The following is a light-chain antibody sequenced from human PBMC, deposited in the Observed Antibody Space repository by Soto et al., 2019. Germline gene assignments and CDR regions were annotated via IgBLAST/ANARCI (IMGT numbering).Light chain of an antibody. CDR2: GAS. J-gene: IGKJ5*01. CDR1: QSVSSN. V-gene: IGKV3-20*01. Sequence: IVITPSPAILSVSPGVRATLSCRASQSVSSNLAWYQQKPGQTPRLLMYGASSRATGTPDRISGGGSGTDFTLTISRLEPEDFAVYYCQHYVTSSITFGQGTRLEN. CDR3: QHYVTSSIT.